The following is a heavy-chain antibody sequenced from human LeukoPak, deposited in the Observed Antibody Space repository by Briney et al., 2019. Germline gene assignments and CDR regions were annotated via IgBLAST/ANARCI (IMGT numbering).Heavy chain of an antibody. V-gene: IGHV3-23*01. CDR2: ISGSGGGT. CDR3: ARGWHHGKDV. CDR1: GFTFSSYA. D-gene: IGHD2-15*01. Sequence: GGSLRLSCAASGFTFSSYAMSWVRQAPGKGLEWVSGISGSGGGTYYADSVKGRFTISRDNSKNTLYLQMNSLRAEDTAVYYCARGWHHGKDVWGQGTTVTVSS. J-gene: IGHJ6*02.